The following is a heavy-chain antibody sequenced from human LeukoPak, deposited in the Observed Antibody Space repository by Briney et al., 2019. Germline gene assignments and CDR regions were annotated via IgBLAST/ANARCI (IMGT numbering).Heavy chain of an antibody. CDR3: ARPGSGYNYFDY. D-gene: IGHD3-22*01. CDR1: GFSINSGCY. Sequence: SETLSLTCVVSGFSINSGCYWGWIRQPPGKGLEWIGTVYHSGSTYYNPSLKSRVTISVDTSKNQFSLELSSVTAADTAVYYCARPGSGYNYFDYWGQGTLVTVSS. J-gene: IGHJ4*02. V-gene: IGHV4-38-2*01. CDR2: VYHSGST.